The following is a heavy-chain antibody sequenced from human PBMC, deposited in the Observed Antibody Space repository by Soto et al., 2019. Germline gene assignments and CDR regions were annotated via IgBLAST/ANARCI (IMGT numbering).Heavy chain of an antibody. CDR2: IIPIFGTA. Sequence: SVKVSCKASGGTFSSYAISWVRQAPGQGLEWMGGIIPIFGTANYAQKFQGRVTITADESTSTAYMELSSLRSEDTAVYYCARGYYDSSGYWPDNWFDPWGQGTPVTVSS. CDR3: ARGYYDSSGYWPDNWFDP. V-gene: IGHV1-69*13. D-gene: IGHD3-22*01. CDR1: GGTFSSYA. J-gene: IGHJ5*02.